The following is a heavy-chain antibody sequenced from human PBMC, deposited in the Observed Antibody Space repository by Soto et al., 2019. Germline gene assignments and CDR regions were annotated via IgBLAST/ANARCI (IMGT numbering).Heavy chain of an antibody. D-gene: IGHD3-16*02. V-gene: IGHV4-34*01. CDR2: LNHSGST. CDR3: ARAPRSKMTCGGVIVTAVGSFDI. J-gene: IGHJ3*02. CDR1: GGSFSGYY. Sequence: QVQLQQWGAGLLKPSETLSLTCAVYGGSFSGYYCGWIRQPPGKGLAGIGELNHSGSTNYNPSLKSRGTISVDKSKNQFSRKVNSVTAADTAVYYCARAPRSKMTCGGVIVTAVGSFDIWGQGTMVTVSS.